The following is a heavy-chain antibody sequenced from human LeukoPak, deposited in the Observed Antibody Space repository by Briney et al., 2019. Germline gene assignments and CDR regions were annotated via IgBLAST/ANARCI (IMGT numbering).Heavy chain of an antibody. D-gene: IGHD1-26*01. CDR3: AKDRSIGTYYTFDH. V-gene: IGHV3-30*02. J-gene: IGHJ4*02. CDR1: GFTFSSYG. CDR2: IRYDGSNK. Sequence: GGSLRLSCAASGFTFSSYGMHWVRQAPGKGLEWVAFIRYDGSNKYYADSVRGRFTVSRDNSNNTLYLQMSSLTAADTAVYYCAKDRSIGTYYTFDHWGQGTLVTVSS.